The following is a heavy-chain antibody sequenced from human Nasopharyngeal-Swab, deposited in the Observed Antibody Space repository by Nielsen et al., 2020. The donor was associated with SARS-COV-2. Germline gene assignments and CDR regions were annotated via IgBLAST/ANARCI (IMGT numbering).Heavy chain of an antibody. J-gene: IGHJ5*02. Sequence: WIRQPPGKGLEWIGCIYYSGSTNYNPSLKSRVTISVDTSKNQFSLKLSSVTAADTAVYYCARGIVGATDWGGWFDPWGQGTLVTVSS. D-gene: IGHD1-26*01. V-gene: IGHV4-59*01. CDR3: ARGIVGATDWGGWFDP. CDR2: IYYSGST.